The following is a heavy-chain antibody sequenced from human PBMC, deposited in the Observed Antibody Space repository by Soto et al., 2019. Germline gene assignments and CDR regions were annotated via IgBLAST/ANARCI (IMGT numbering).Heavy chain of an antibody. CDR1: GYTFTSYA. V-gene: IGHV1-3*01. J-gene: IGHJ6*04. CDR3: ARGGIVPAPYYYYYYGRDV. D-gene: IGHD2-2*01. CDR2: INAGNGNT. Sequence: ASVKVSCKASGYTFTSYAMHWVRQAPGQRLEWMGWINAGNGNTKYSQKFQGRVTITRDTSASTAYMELNSLRAEDTAVYYCARGGIVPAPYYYYYYGRDVWGKGTRVTVS.